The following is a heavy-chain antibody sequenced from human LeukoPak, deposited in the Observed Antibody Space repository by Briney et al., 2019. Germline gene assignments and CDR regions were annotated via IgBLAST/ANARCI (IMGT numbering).Heavy chain of an antibody. J-gene: IGHJ6*02. CDR2: IYYSGST. V-gene: IGHV4-59*08. CDR3: ARQKGSGSLYYYYYGMDV. Sequence: SETLSLTCTVSGGSISSYYWSWLRQPPGKGLEWIGYIYYSGSTNYNPSLKSRVTISVDTSKNQFSLKLSSVTAADTAVYYCARQKGSGSLYYYYYGMDVWGQGTTVTVSS. CDR1: GGSISSYY. D-gene: IGHD3-22*01.